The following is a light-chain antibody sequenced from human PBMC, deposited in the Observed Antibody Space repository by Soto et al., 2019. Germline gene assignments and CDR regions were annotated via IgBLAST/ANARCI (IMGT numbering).Light chain of an antibody. Sequence: DIQMTQSPSSLSASIGDRVTITCRATQGIANYLAWYQQKTGKAPKLLIYAASTLQSGVPPRFSGSGAGTEFTLTISSLQPEDVATYYCQKFSSVPWAFGPWTKVDIK. CDR3: QKFSSVPWA. J-gene: IGKJ3*01. CDR2: AAS. V-gene: IGKV1-27*01. CDR1: QGIANY.